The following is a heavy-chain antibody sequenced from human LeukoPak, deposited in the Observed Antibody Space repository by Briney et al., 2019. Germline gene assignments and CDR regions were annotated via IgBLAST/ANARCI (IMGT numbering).Heavy chain of an antibody. D-gene: IGHD2-15*01. CDR1: GGTFSSHA. CDR2: ISGSGGTT. V-gene: IGHV3-23*01. Sequence: SCKASGGTFSSHAMSWVRQAPGKGLEWVSGISGSGGTTYYADSVKGRFTISRDNSKNTLHLQMNSLRAEDTAVYYCAKPFDVVVVVAAAGASGFDYWGQGTLVTVSS. CDR3: AKPFDVVVVVAAAGASGFDY. J-gene: IGHJ4*02.